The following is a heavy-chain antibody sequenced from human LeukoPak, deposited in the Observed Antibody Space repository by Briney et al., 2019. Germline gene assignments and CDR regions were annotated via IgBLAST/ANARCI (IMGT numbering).Heavy chain of an antibody. CDR2: IRYDGSNK. V-gene: IGHV3-30*02. D-gene: IGHD4-17*01. CDR1: GFTFSSYG. J-gene: IGHJ4*02. Sequence: HSGGSLRLSCAASGFTFSSYGMTWVRQAPGKGLEWVAFIRYDGSNKHYADSVKGRFTISRDNSKNALYLQMNSLRAADTALYYCAKVDGYGDYVPPLGYWGQGTLVTVSS. CDR3: AKVDGYGDYVPPLGY.